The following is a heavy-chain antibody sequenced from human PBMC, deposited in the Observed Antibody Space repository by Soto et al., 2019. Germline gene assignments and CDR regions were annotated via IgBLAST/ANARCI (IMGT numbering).Heavy chain of an antibody. V-gene: IGHV1-69*02. CDR1: GGTFSSYT. CDR2: IIPILGIA. Sequence: ASVKVSCKASGGTFSSYTISWVRQAPGQGLEWMGRIIPILGIANYAQKFQGRVTITADKSTSTAYMELSSLRSEDTAVYYCARYCSGGSCYLSQNDAFDIWGQGTMVTVSS. CDR3: ARYCSGGSCYLSQNDAFDI. D-gene: IGHD2-15*01. J-gene: IGHJ3*02.